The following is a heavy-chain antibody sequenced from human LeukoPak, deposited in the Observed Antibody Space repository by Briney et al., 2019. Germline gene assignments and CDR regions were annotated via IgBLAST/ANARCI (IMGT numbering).Heavy chain of an antibody. V-gene: IGHV3-21*01. Sequence: GGSLRLSCAASGFTFSTYVMHWVRQAPGKGLEWVSSISSSSSYIYYADSVKGRFTISRDNAKNSLYLQMNSLRAEDTAVYYCARARSSPFGYWGQGTLVTVSS. D-gene: IGHD2-15*01. J-gene: IGHJ4*02. CDR1: GFTFSTYV. CDR2: ISSSSSYI. CDR3: ARARSSPFGY.